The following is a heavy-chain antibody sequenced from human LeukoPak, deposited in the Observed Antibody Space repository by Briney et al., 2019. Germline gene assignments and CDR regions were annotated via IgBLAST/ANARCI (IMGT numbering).Heavy chain of an antibody. CDR3: ASSGWGSYYFDY. D-gene: IGHD6-19*01. J-gene: IGHJ4*02. V-gene: IGHV4-59*01. Sequence: PSETLSLTCTVSGGSISSYYWSWIRQPPGKGLEWIGYIYYSGSTNYNPSLKSRVTISVDTSKNQFSLKLSSVTAADTAVYYCASSGWGSYYFDYWGQGTLVTVFS. CDR2: IYYSGST. CDR1: GGSISSYY.